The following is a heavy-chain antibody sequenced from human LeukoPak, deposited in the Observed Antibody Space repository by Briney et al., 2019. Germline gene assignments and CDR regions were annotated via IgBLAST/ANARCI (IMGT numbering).Heavy chain of an antibody. D-gene: IGHD2-2*01. J-gene: IGHJ5*02. CDR1: GFTFSSYS. CDR2: ISSSSSYI. V-gene: IGHV3-21*01. Sequence: PGGSLRISCAASGFTFSSYSMNWVRQAPGKGLEWVSSISSSSSYIYYADSVKGRFTISRDNAKNSLYLQMNSLRAEDTAVYYCARDRDIVVVPAARGNWFDPWGQGTLVTVSS. CDR3: ARDRDIVVVPAARGNWFDP.